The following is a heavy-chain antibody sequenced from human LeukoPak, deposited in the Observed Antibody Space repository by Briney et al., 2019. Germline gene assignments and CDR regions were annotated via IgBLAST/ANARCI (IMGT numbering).Heavy chain of an antibody. V-gene: IGHV1-24*01. D-gene: IGHD3-22*01. CDR3: ATANRLTRDSSGYYPDS. Sequence: ASVKVSCEVSGYTLTELSTHWVRQAPGKGLEWMGGFDPDDGEIVYAQNFQGRVTMTEDTFTDTAYMELSSLRSEDTAIYYCATANRLTRDSSGYYPDSWGQGTLVTVSS. J-gene: IGHJ4*02. CDR1: GYTLTELS. CDR2: FDPDDGEI.